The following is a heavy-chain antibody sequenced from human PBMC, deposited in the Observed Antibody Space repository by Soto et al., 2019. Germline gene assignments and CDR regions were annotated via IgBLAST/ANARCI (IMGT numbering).Heavy chain of an antibody. J-gene: IGHJ3*02. CDR1: GGSIGSRGYY. V-gene: IGHV4-39*01. CDR2: VFYSGSA. D-gene: IGHD2-2*01. CDR3: ARRQLTVIGVPAAFYAHYGFDI. Sequence: QLQLQESAPGLVTTSETLSLTCTVSGGSIGSRGYYWGWIRQPPGKGLERTGSVFYSGSAYYNASLKGRVTISLDMSNYQFAVRLSSVTAAETAFYYWARRQLTVIGVPAAFYAHYGFDIWGQWTMVTVS.